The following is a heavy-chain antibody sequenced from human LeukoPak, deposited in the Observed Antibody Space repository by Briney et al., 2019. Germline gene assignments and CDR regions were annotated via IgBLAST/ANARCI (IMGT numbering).Heavy chain of an antibody. Sequence: GGSLRLSCAASGFTFSSYGMHWVRQAPGKGLEWVSYISSSGSTIYYADSVKGRFTISRDNAKNSLYLQMNSLRAEDTAVYYCARALAYSSGWHYYYYMDVWGKGTTVTVSS. CDR3: ARALAYSSGWHYYYYMDV. J-gene: IGHJ6*03. CDR2: ISSSGSTI. D-gene: IGHD6-19*01. CDR1: GFTFSSYG. V-gene: IGHV3-48*04.